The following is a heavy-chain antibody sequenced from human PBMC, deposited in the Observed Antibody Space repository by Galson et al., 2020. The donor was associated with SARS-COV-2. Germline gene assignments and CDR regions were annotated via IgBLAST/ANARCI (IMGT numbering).Heavy chain of an antibody. D-gene: IGHD1-26*01. Sequence: SETLSLTCSVTGGSLSSSNYYWGWIRQPPGKGLEWIGSISHIGSTYYNPSLKRRVTISVDTSKNQFSLKLSSVSAADTSVYYCARRGRLVGTTLGAFDIWGQGTMVTVSS. CDR2: ISHIGST. V-gene: IGHV4-39*01. CDR3: ARRGRLVGTTLGAFDI. J-gene: IGHJ3*02. CDR1: GGSLSSSNYY.